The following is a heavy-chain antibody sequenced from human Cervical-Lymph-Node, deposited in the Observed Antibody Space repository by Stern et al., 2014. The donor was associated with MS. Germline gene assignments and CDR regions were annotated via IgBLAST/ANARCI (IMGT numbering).Heavy chain of an antibody. CDR2: IYHRGSP. CDR1: GYSISSGYY. J-gene: IGHJ3*02. Sequence: VQLVESGPGLVKPSETLSLTCTVSGYSISSGYYWGWIRQPPGKGLEWIGGIYHRGSPSYNPPLKSRVTISVDTPKTQFPLKLSSVTAADTAVYYCARDSGSSDGAFDIWGQGTMVTVSS. V-gene: IGHV4-38-2*02. CDR3: ARDSGSSDGAFDI. D-gene: IGHD1-26*01.